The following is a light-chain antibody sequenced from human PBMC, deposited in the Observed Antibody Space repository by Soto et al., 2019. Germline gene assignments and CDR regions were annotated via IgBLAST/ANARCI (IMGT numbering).Light chain of an antibody. V-gene: IGKV1-6*01. CDR2: TAS. J-gene: IGKJ4*01. Sequence: AIQMTQSPSSLSASVGDRVTITCRASQGVRNNLGWYQQKPGKAPKLLIYTASSLQSGVPSRYSGSGSGTDFTLTISSLQPEDFATYYCLQDYNYPLTFGGGTKVEIK. CDR1: QGVRNN. CDR3: LQDYNYPLT.